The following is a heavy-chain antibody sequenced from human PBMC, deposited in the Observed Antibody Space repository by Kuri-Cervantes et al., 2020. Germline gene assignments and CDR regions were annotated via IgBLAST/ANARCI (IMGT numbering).Heavy chain of an antibody. D-gene: IGHD6-25*01. J-gene: IGHJ4*02. CDR2: IYHSGST. V-gene: IGHV4-38-2*02. CDR3: ARDSGRQLDY. Sequence: SETLSLTCAVSGYSISSGYYWGWIRQPPGKGLEWIGSIYHSGSTYYNPSLKSRVTISVDTSKNQFSLQLNSVTPEDTAVYYCARDSGRQLDYWGQGTLVTVSS. CDR1: GYSISSGYY.